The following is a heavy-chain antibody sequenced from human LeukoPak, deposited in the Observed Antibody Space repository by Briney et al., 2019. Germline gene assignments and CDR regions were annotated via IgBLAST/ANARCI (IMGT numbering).Heavy chain of an antibody. D-gene: IGHD6-19*01. V-gene: IGHV1-18*01. J-gene: IGHJ4*02. Sequence: ASLKVSCEASGYTFTNYGINWVRQAPGQGLEWMGWISAYNGVTKSAQKLQGRVTMTTDTSTSTAYMELRSLRSDDTAVYYCARVERAGVYYFDYWGQGTLVTVSS. CDR1: GYTFTNYG. CDR3: ARVERAGVYYFDY. CDR2: ISAYNGVT.